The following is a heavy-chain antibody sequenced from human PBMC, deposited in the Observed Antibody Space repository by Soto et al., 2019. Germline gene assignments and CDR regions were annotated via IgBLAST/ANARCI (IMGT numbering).Heavy chain of an antibody. J-gene: IGHJ4*02. Sequence: ASVKVSCKVSGYTLTELSMHWVRQAPGKGLEWMGGFDPEDGETIYAQKFQGRVTITRDTSTSTAYMELSSLRSEDTAVYYCAAEIYLGGNCCHFDYWGQGALVTVSS. V-gene: IGHV1-24*01. CDR3: AAEIYLGGNCCHFDY. CDR2: FDPEDGET. CDR1: GYTLTELS. D-gene: IGHD2-21*02.